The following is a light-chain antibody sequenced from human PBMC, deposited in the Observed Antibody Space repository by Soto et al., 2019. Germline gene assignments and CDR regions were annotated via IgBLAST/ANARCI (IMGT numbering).Light chain of an antibody. Sequence: QSVLTQPPSASGTPGQRVTISCSGGRSNIGNNPVNWYQQLPGSAPKLLISFSSDRPSGIPDRFSGSKSGTSASLAISGLQSEDEAEYHCSTWDDSLNAVVFGGGTKLTVL. J-gene: IGLJ2*01. CDR2: FSS. CDR1: RSNIGNNP. CDR3: STWDDSLNAVV. V-gene: IGLV1-44*01.